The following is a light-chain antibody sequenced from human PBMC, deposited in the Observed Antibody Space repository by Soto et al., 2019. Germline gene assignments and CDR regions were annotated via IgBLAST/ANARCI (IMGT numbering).Light chain of an antibody. CDR1: SSDVGGYNY. V-gene: IGLV2-14*01. Sequence: QSALTQPASVSGSPGQSITISCTGTSSDVGGYNYVSWYQQHPGKAPKLMIYDVSNRPPGVSNRFSGSKSGNTASLTISGLQAEDEADYYCSSYTSSSSNYVFGTGTKVTVL. CDR3: SSYTSSSSNYV. CDR2: DVS. J-gene: IGLJ1*01.